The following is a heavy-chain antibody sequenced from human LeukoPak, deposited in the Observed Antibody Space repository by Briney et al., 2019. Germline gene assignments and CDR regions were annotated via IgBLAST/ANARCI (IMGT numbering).Heavy chain of an antibody. J-gene: IGHJ4*02. CDR3: AKSYGSITTRRWYFDY. CDR2: ISASGSST. CDR1: GFTFSNYA. Sequence: PGGSLRLSCAASGFTFSNYAMSWVRQAPGEGLEWVSVISASGSSTYHADSVKGRFTISRDNSKNTLFLQMNSLRAEDTALYYCAKSYGSITTRRWYFDYWGQGTLVTVSS. D-gene: IGHD1-1*01. V-gene: IGHV3-23*01.